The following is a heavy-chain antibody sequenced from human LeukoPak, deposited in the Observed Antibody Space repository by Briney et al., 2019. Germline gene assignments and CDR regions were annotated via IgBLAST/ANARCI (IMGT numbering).Heavy chain of an antibody. Sequence: FETLSLTCSVSGGSISSYYWSWIRQPPGKGLEWIGYISYSGSTKYNPSLKSRVTIAVDTSRNQSSLKLTSVTAADTAVYYCARLAVVQLSEYDYWGQGTLVTVSS. CDR2: ISYSGST. CDR3: ARLAVVQLSEYDY. J-gene: IGHJ4*02. CDR1: GGSISSYY. V-gene: IGHV4-59*08. D-gene: IGHD2-21*01.